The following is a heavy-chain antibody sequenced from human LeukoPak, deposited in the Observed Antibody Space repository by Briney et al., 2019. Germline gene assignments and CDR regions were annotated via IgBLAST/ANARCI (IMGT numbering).Heavy chain of an antibody. D-gene: IGHD6-6*01. V-gene: IGHV3-48*03. CDR1: GFSFNIYE. Sequence: GGSLRLSRTASGFSFNIYEMNWVRQAPGKGLEWVSYISSSDSTIYYADSVKGRFTISRDSAKDLLYLQMNSLRAEDTAVYYCARSRQYSTDGDYDYWGQGTLVTVSS. J-gene: IGHJ4*02. CDR3: ARSRQYSTDGDYDY. CDR2: ISSSDSTI.